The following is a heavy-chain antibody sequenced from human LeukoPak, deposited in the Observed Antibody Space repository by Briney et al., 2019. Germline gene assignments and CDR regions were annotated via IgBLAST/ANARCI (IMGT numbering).Heavy chain of an antibody. CDR3: ALVVAANFPNNWFDP. CDR2: ISSCSSYI. V-gene: IGHV3-21*01. CDR1: GFTFSSYS. J-gene: IGHJ5*02. Sequence: GRSLRLSCAASGFTFSSYSMNWVRQAPGDWLEWVSSISSCSSYIYYADSVKGRFTISRDNAKNSLYLQMNSLRAEDTPVYYCALVVAANFPNNWFDPWGQGTLVTVSS. D-gene: IGHD2-15*01.